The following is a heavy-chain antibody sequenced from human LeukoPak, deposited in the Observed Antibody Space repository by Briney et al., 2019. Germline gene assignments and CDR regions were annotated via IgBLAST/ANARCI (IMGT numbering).Heavy chain of an antibody. CDR3: ARGKITMVRGAADAFDI. CDR1: GGSFSGYY. J-gene: IGHJ3*02. D-gene: IGHD3-10*01. CDR2: INHSGST. V-gene: IGHV4-34*01. Sequence: SETLSLTCAVYGGSFSGYYWSWLRQPPGKGLEWIGEINHSGSTNYNPSLKSRVTISVDTSKNQFSLKLSSVTAADTAVYYCARGKITMVRGAADAFDIWGQGTMVTVSS.